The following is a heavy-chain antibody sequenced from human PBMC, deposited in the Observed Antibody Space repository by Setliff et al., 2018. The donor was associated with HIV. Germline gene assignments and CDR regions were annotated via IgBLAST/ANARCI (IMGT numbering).Heavy chain of an antibody. Sequence: ASETLSLTCAVYGGSFSGYSWSWLRQPPGKGLEWIGEINRSGGTNYHPSLKSRLTMSVDTSKKHFSLKLSSMTAADTAVYYCARGHLHDTSGYYLRGFDIWGQGTLVTVSS. D-gene: IGHD3-22*01. J-gene: IGHJ4*02. CDR2: INRSGGT. CDR3: ARGHLHDTSGYYLRGFDI. V-gene: IGHV4-34*01. CDR1: GGSFSGYS.